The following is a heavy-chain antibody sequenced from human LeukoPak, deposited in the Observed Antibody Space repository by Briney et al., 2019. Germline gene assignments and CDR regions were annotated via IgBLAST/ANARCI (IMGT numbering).Heavy chain of an antibody. J-gene: IGHJ5*02. Sequence: KPSETLSLTCAVSGGSISSNNWWSWVRQPPGKGLEWIGEMYHSGSTIYNPSLKSRVTISVDKSKNQFSLKLSSVTAADTAVYYCARGGGGMRIYGKNWFDPWGQGTLVTVSS. CDR2: MYHSGST. CDR3: ARGGGGMRIYGKNWFDP. D-gene: IGHD3-16*01. V-gene: IGHV4-4*02. CDR1: GGSISSNNW.